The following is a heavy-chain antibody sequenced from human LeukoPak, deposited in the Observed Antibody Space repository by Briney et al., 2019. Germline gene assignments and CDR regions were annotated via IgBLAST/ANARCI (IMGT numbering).Heavy chain of an antibody. D-gene: IGHD3-10*01. Sequence: GASVKVSCKVSGYTLTELSMHWVRQAPGKGLEWMGGFDPEDGETIYAQKFQGRVTMTEDTSTDTAYMELSSLRSEDTAVYYCASWGPLWANWYFDLWGRGTLVTVSS. CDR1: GYTLTELS. CDR2: FDPEDGET. V-gene: IGHV1-24*01. J-gene: IGHJ2*01. CDR3: ASWGPLWANWYFDL.